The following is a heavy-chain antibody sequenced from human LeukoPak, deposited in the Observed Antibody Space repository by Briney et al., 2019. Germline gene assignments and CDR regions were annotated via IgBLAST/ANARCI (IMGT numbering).Heavy chain of an antibody. CDR3: ARGLEVAATGAYDY. D-gene: IGHD2-15*01. CDR1: GGSFSGYY. Sequence: SETLSLTCAVYGGSFSGYYWSWIRQPPGKVLEWIGEINHSGSTNYNPSLKSRVTISVDTSKNQFSLKLSSVTAADTAVYYCARGLEVAATGAYDYWGQGTLVTVSS. V-gene: IGHV4-34*01. J-gene: IGHJ4*02. CDR2: INHSGST.